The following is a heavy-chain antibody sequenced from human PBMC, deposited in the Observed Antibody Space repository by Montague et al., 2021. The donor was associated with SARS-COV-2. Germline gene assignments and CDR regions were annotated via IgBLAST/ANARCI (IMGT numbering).Heavy chain of an antibody. CDR2: ISDSGST. D-gene: IGHD2-15*01. Sequence: SETLSLTCTVSGGSISSFYWSWFRQPPGKGLEWIGYISDSGSTNYNPSLTSRVTMSVDTSKNQISLTVNSVTAADTAVYYCARHYSATLPAVYWGQGTLVTVSS. CDR1: GGSISSFY. V-gene: IGHV4-59*08. J-gene: IGHJ4*02. CDR3: ARHYSATLPAVY.